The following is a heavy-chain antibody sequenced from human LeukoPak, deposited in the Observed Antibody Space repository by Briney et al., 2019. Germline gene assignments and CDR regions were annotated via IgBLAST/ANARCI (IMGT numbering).Heavy chain of an antibody. CDR2: INHSGST. J-gene: IGHJ3*02. D-gene: IGHD3-22*01. CDR1: GFTFSSYA. V-gene: IGHV4-34*08. Sequence: GSLRLSCAASGFTFSSYAMSWVRQPPGKGLEWIGEINHSGSTNYNPSLKSRVTISVDTSKNQFSLKLSSVTAADTAVYYCAKYYDSHDAFDIWGQGTMVTVSS. CDR3: AKYYDSHDAFDI.